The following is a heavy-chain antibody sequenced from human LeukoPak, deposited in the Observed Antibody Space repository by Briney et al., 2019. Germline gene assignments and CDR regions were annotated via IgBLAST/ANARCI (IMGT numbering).Heavy chain of an antibody. CDR3: TRGKTPAGTDY. Sequence: GGSLRLSCAASGFTFSSYAMSWVRQAPGKGLEWVSAISGSGGSTYYADSVKGRFTVSRDNAENTLYLQMNTLRAEDTAVYYCTRGKTPAGTDYWGQGTLVTVSS. D-gene: IGHD6-13*01. V-gene: IGHV3-23*01. CDR1: GFTFSSYA. J-gene: IGHJ4*02. CDR2: ISGSGGST.